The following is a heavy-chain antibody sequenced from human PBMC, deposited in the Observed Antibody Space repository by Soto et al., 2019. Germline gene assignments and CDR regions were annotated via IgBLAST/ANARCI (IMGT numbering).Heavy chain of an antibody. CDR3: ATTYGSGSYWDDY. V-gene: IGHV4-39*01. J-gene: IGHJ4*02. D-gene: IGHD3-10*01. Sequence: SETLSLTCTVSGGSISSSTYYWGWIRQPPGKGLEWIGSIYYSGSTYYNPSLKSRVTISIDTSKNQFSLNLRSVTAADTAVYYCATTYGSGSYWDDYWGQGTLVTVSS. CDR1: GGSISSSTYY. CDR2: IYYSGST.